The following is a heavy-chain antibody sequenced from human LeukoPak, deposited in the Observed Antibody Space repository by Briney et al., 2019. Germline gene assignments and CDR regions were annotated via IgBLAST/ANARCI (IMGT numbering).Heavy chain of an antibody. J-gene: IGHJ4*02. CDR1: GESISSSNW. CDR2: IYHSGTT. Sequence: PSGTLSLTCAVSGESISSSNWWSWVRQPPGKGLGWIGEIYHSGTTNYNPSLKSRVTISIDTSRNQFSLKLTSVTAADTAVYYCARSSSGWYFRQLEYWGQGTLVTVSS. CDR3: ARSSSGWYFRQLEY. D-gene: IGHD6-19*01. V-gene: IGHV4-4*02.